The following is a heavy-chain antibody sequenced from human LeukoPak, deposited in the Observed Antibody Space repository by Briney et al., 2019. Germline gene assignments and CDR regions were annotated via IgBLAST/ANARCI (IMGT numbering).Heavy chain of an antibody. CDR2: IIPILGIA. Sequence: ASVKVSCKASGYTFTDFGISWVRQAPGQGLEWMGRIIPILGIANYAQKFQGRVTITADKSTSTAYMELSSLRSEDTAVYYCARDYYGSGSYPSEYWGQGTLVTVSS. D-gene: IGHD3-10*01. J-gene: IGHJ4*02. CDR3: ARDYYGSGSYPSEY. V-gene: IGHV1-69*04. CDR1: GYTFTDFG.